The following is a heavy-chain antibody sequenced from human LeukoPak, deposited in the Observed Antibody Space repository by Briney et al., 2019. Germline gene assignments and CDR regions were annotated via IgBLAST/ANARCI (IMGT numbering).Heavy chain of an antibody. CDR1: GFTFSSYA. Sequence: GGSLRLSCAASGFTFSSYAMSWVRQAPGKGLEWVSAITGSGKFTDYADSVKGRFTISRDNSKNTLYLQMNSLRAEDTAMYYCAKRSAESSGYFDSWGQGTLVTVSS. CDR3: AKRSAESSGYFDS. J-gene: IGHJ4*02. CDR2: ITGSGKFT. D-gene: IGHD6-19*01. V-gene: IGHV3-23*01.